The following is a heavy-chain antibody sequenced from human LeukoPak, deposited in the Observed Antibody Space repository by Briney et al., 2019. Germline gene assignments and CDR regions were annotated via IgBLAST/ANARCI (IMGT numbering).Heavy chain of an antibody. J-gene: IGHJ6*02. D-gene: IGHD5-18*01. Sequence: PGGSLRLSCAGSGFTFSSYSMNWVRLAPGKGLEWVSSISSSSSYIYYADSVKGRFTISRDNAKNSLYLQMNSLRAEDTAVYYCAREVDTAMEAYYYYYYGMDVWGQGTTVTVSS. V-gene: IGHV3-21*01. CDR1: GFTFSSYS. CDR2: ISSSSSYI. CDR3: AREVDTAMEAYYYYYYGMDV.